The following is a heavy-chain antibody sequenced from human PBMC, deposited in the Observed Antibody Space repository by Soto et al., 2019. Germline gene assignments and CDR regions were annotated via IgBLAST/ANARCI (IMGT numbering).Heavy chain of an antibody. Sequence: GVSLRLSCAASGFTFSSYAMHWVRQAPGKGLEWVSGISWNSGSIGHADSVKGRFTISRDNAKNSLYLQMNSLRAEDTALYYCAKALYSGSYYPFDYWGQGTLVTVSS. D-gene: IGHD1-26*01. CDR3: AKALYSGSYYPFDY. CDR2: ISWNSGSI. V-gene: IGHV3-9*01. J-gene: IGHJ4*02. CDR1: GFTFSSYA.